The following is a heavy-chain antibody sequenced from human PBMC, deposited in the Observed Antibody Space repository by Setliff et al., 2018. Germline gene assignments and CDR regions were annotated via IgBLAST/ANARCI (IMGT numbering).Heavy chain of an antibody. CDR1: GGSISSGSYY. CDR2: IYSIGSA. CDR3: AREPSPSDALDI. V-gene: IGHV4-61*02. Sequence: LSLTCTVSGGSISSGSYYWSWIRQPAGKGLEWIGRIYSIGSATYNPSLKGRVTISLDRSENEFSLNLTSVTAADTAVYFCAREPSPSDALDIWGKGTMVTVS. J-gene: IGHJ3*02.